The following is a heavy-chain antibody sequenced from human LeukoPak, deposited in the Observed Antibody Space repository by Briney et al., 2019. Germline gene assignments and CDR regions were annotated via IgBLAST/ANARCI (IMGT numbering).Heavy chain of an antibody. J-gene: IGHJ5*02. CDR2: IYYSGST. V-gene: IGHV4-59*08. CDR3: ARLTVGATKWFDP. Sequence: KSSETLSLTCTVSGGSINNYYWSWIRQPPRKELDWVGYIYYSGSTNYNPSLKSRVTISIDTSKNQVSLKLTSVTAADTAVYYCARLTVGATKWFDPWGQGTLVTVSS. D-gene: IGHD1-26*01. CDR1: GGSINNYY.